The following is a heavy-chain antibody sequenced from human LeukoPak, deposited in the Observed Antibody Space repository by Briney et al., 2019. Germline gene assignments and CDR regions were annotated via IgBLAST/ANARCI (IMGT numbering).Heavy chain of an antibody. CDR3: ARRYSYGYFDC. CDR2: IKHDGEDK. J-gene: IGHJ4*02. Sequence: GGSMRLSCVASGFTFSSYWMSWVRQAPGKGLEWVANIKHDGEDKYFVDSVKGRFTISRDNVKNSLFLQMNSLRAEDTAMYYCARRYSYGYFDCWGQGTLVTVSS. D-gene: IGHD5-18*01. CDR1: GFTFSSYW. V-gene: IGHV3-7*01.